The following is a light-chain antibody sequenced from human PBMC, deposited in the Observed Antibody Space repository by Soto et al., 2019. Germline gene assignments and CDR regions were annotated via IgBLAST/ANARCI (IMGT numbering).Light chain of an antibody. Sequence: QSALTQPASVSGSPGQSITISCTGTSSDVGGYNYVSWYQQHPGNAPKLMIYDVSNRPSGVSNLFSGSKSGNTASLTSSVLQAEDEADYYCSSYTSISVYVFGTGTKLTVL. V-gene: IGLV2-14*01. CDR2: DVS. CDR1: SSDVGGYNY. J-gene: IGLJ1*01. CDR3: SSYTSISVYV.